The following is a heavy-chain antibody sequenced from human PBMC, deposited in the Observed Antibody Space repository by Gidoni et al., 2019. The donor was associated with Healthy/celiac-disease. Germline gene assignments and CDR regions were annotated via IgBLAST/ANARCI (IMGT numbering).Heavy chain of an antibody. V-gene: IGHV3-53*01. CDR1: AFAVSTNY. CDR2: IYSGGST. Sequence: EVPLVESGGGLIQPGGSLRRSCPASAFAVSTNYMSWVRQAPGKGLGWVSVIYSGGSTSYSVTGKCRFTISRYNSKNTLYLQMNSLRAEDTAVYYCARGHVVPAAHFDYWGQGTLVTVSS. CDR3: ARGHVVPAAHFDY. J-gene: IGHJ4*02. D-gene: IGHD2-2*01.